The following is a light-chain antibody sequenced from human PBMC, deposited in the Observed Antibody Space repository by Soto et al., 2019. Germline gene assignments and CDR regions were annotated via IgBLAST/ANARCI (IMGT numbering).Light chain of an antibody. J-gene: IGKJ5*01. V-gene: IGKV3-11*01. CDR3: QQRNTWPPIT. CDR2: DAS. Sequence: EIVLTQSPVTLSLSPGERATLSCSASQSVRTYLAWYQVKPGQAPRLLIYDASRRASGVPARFSGSGSGKDVTLTISSLEPEDLALYYCQQRNTWPPITFGQGKRLEIK. CDR1: QSVRTY.